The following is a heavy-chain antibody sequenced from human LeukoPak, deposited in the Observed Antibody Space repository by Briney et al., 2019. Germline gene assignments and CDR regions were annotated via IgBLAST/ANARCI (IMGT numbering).Heavy chain of an antibody. D-gene: IGHD6-13*01. Sequence: SGTLSLTCTVSGGSISSGSYYWSWIRQPAGEGLEWIGRIYTSGSTNYNPSLKSRVTISVDTSKNQFSLKLSSVTAADTAVYYCAREAAGKGYYYYMDVWGKGTTVTVSS. CDR2: IYTSGST. V-gene: IGHV4-61*02. CDR3: AREAAGKGYYYYMDV. J-gene: IGHJ6*03. CDR1: GGSISSGSYY.